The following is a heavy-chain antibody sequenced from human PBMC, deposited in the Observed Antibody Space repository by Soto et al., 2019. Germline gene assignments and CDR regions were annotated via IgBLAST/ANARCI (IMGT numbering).Heavy chain of an antibody. D-gene: IGHD6-19*01. J-gene: IGHJ4*02. Sequence: QVQLVQSGAEVKKPGASVKVSCKTSGFTFTSYCMHWVRQAPGQGLEGMGIINPSGGGTSYAQKFQGRVTMTRDTSTSTAYMEMSSLRYEDTAMYYCATYYCAREGSSGWPFDYWGQGTLVTVSS. V-gene: IGHV1-46*01. CDR2: INPSGGGT. CDR3: ATYYCAREGSSGWPFDY. CDR1: GFTFTSYC.